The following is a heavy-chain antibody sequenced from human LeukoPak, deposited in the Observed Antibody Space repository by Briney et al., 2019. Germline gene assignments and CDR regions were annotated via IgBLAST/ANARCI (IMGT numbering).Heavy chain of an antibody. CDR1: GGSISSYY. V-gene: IGHV4-59*01. Sequence: PSETLSLTCTVSGGSISSYYWSWIRQPPGKGLEGMGYIYYSGSTNYNPSLKSRVTISVDTSKNQFSLKLSSVTAADTAVYYCARIRYSYGVPYFDYWGQGTLVTVSS. CDR2: IYYSGST. D-gene: IGHD5-18*01. J-gene: IGHJ4*02. CDR3: ARIRYSYGVPYFDY.